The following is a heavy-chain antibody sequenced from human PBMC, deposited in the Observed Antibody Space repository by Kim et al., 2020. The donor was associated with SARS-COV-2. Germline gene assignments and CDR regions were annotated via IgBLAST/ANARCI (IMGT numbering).Heavy chain of an antibody. CDR1: GGSFSGYY. Sequence: SETLSLTCAVYGGSFSGYYWSWIRQPPGKGLEWIGEINHSGSTNYSPSLKSRVTISVDTSKNQFSLKLTSVTAADTAVFYCARVYYDSSGYLFDYWGQGTLVTVSS. J-gene: IGHJ4*02. V-gene: IGHV4-34*01. D-gene: IGHD3-22*01. CDR3: ARVYYDSSGYLFDY. CDR2: INHSGST.